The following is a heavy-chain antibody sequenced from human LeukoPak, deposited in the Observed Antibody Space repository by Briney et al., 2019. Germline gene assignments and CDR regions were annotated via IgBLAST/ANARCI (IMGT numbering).Heavy chain of an antibody. V-gene: IGHV4-59*04. J-gene: IGHJ4*02. CDR2: IYYSGST. CDR1: GFTFTSYE. Sequence: GSLRLSCAASGFTFTSYEMNWVRQAPGKGLEWIGNIYYSGSTYYNPSLKSRVTISVDTSKNQFSLKLNSVTASDTAIYFCASTKLGYSSGWHWGQGTLVTVSS. D-gene: IGHD6-19*01. CDR3: ASTKLGYSSGWH.